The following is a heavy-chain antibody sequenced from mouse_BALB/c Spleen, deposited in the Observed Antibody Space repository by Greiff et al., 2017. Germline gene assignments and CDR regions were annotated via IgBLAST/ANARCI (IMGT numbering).Heavy chain of an antibody. CDR1: GFAFSSYD. CDR3: ARLDRYYFDY. Sequence: EVKLMESGGGLVKPGGSLKLSCAASGFAFSSYDMSWVRQTPEKRLEWVAYISSGGGSTYYPDTVKGRFTISRDNAKNTLYLQMSSLKSEDTAMYYCARLDRYYFDYWGQGTTLTVSS. V-gene: IGHV5-12-1*01. CDR2: ISSGGGST. D-gene: IGHD2-14*01. J-gene: IGHJ2*01.